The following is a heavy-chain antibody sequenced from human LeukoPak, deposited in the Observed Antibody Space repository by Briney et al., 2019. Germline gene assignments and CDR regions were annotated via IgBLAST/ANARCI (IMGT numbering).Heavy chain of an antibody. V-gene: IGHV3-30*02. J-gene: IGHJ4*02. Sequence: GGSLRLSCAASGFTFSSYGMHWVRQAPGKGLEWVAFIRYDGSNKYYADSVKGRFTISRDNSKNTLYLQMNSLRAEDTAVYYCAKDRRAYYDFWSGTDYWGQGTLVTVSS. CDR1: GFTFSSYG. CDR2: IRYDGSNK. CDR3: AKDRRAYYDFWSGTDY. D-gene: IGHD3-3*01.